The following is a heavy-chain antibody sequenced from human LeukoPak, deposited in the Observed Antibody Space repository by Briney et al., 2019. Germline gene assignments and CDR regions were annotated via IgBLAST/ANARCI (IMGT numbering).Heavy chain of an antibody. CDR3: AKPITISGAADGFDI. Sequence: PGGSLRLSCAASGFAFSTYWMNWVRQAPGKGLEWVANIKHDGSERYYVDSVKGRLTISRDNAKNSLYMQMNSLRAEDTAVYYCAKPITISGAADGFDIWGQGTKVTVSS. V-gene: IGHV3-7*01. CDR1: GFAFSTYW. CDR2: IKHDGSER. D-gene: IGHD3-3*01. J-gene: IGHJ3*02.